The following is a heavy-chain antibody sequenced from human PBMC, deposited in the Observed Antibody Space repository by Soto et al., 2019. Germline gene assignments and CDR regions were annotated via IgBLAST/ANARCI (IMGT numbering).Heavy chain of an antibody. V-gene: IGHV1-69*01. CDR3: ARSTSAVAVAGSYGY. CDR1: GGTFSSYA. CDR2: IIPIFGTA. Sequence: QVQLVQSGAEVKKPGSSVKVSCKASGGTFSSYAISWVRQAPGPGLEWMGGIIPIFGTANYAQKFQGRVTITADESTSAAYMELSSLISEVTAVYYCARSTSAVAVAGSYGYWGQGTLVTVSS. D-gene: IGHD6-19*01. J-gene: IGHJ4*02.